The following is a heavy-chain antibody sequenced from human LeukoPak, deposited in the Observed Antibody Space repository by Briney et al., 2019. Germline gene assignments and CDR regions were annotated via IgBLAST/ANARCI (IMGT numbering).Heavy chain of an antibody. CDR3: ARGGYILTTNWFDP. CDR1: GFTFSDFY. J-gene: IGHJ5*02. V-gene: IGHV3-11*01. CDR2: ISGSAGTI. D-gene: IGHD3-9*01. Sequence: GGSLRLSCAASGFTFSDFYMTWIRQAPGKGLEWVSYISGSAGTIYYADSVKGRFTISRDNAKNSLYLQMNSLRAEDTAMYYCARGGYILTTNWFDPWGQGALVTVSS.